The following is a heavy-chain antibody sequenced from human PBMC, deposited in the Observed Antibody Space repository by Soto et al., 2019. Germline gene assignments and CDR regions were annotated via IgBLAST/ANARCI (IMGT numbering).Heavy chain of an antibody. CDR2: ISGSGTSA. D-gene: IGHD1-26*01. V-gene: IGHV3-23*01. J-gene: IGHJ4*02. CDR1: AFTFSTYA. CDR3: GKNVASGSDCYIDH. Sequence: GGSLRLSCEVSAFTFSTYAMSWVRQAPGKGLEWVSVISGSGTSAYYADSVKGRFTISRDNSKNTLYLQMNSLRAEDTAVYYCGKNVASGSDCYIDHWGEGPLITVSS.